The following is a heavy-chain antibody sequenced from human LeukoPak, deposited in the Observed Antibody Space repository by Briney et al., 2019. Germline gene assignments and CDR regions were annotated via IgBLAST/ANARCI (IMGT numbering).Heavy chain of an antibody. CDR1: GFTFSDYV. D-gene: IGHD6-6*01. V-gene: IGHV3-11*01. J-gene: IGHJ4*02. Sequence: GGSLRLSCAASGFTFSDYVMNWIRQAPGKGLEWVSYICTSGTVIYYGDSVKGRFTISRDNAKNSLYLQMNSLTAEDTAVYYCARLDSISSGDYWGQGTLVTVSS. CDR2: ICTSGTVI. CDR3: ARLDSISSGDY.